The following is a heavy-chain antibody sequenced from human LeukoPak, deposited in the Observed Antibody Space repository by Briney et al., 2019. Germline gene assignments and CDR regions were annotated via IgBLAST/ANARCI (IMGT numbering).Heavy chain of an antibody. V-gene: IGHV3-53*01. Sequence: GGSLRLSCAASGFTVSSNYMSWVRQAPGKGLEWVSVIYSGGSTYYADPVKGRFTISRDNSKNTLYLQMNSLRAEDTAVYYCASKSRIQLWHPFDYWGQGTLVTVSS. CDR1: GFTVSSNY. CDR2: IYSGGST. D-gene: IGHD5-18*01. J-gene: IGHJ4*02. CDR3: ASKSRIQLWHPFDY.